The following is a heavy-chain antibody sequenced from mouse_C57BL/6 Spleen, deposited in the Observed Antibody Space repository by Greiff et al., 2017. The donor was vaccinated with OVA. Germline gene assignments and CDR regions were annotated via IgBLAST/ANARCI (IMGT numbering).Heavy chain of an antibody. V-gene: IGHV1-76*01. Sequence: QVQLQQSGAELVRPGASVKLSCKASGYTFTDYYIHWVKQRPGPGLEWISRIYPGTGYPYYNEKFKGKATLPAEKSSGTAYMQLSSLTSQDSAVYFCAREEANGAFAYWGQGTLVTVSA. CDR3: AREEANGAFAY. CDR2: IYPGTGYP. J-gene: IGHJ3*01. CDR1: GYTFTDYY. D-gene: IGHD4-1*01.